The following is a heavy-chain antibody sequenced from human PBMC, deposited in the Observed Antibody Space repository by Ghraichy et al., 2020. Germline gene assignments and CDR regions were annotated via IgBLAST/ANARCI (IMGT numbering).Heavy chain of an antibody. CDR1: GGSISSGDYY. D-gene: IGHD4-23*01. CDR3: ARHNGGYGGNWFDP. CDR2: IYYSGSA. Sequence: SETLSLTCTVSGGSISSGDYYWSWIRQPPGKGLEWIGYIYYSGSAYYNPSLKSRVTISVDTSKNQFSLNLNSVTAADTAVYYCARHNGGYGGNWFDPWGQGTLVTVSS. J-gene: IGHJ5*02. V-gene: IGHV4-30-4*01.